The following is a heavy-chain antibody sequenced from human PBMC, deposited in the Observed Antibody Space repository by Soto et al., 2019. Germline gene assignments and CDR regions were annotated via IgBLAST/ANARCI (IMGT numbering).Heavy chain of an antibody. Sequence: PSETLSLTCAVYGGSFSGYYWIWIRQPPGKGLEWIGEINHSGSTNYNPSLKSRVTISVDTSKNQFSLKLSSVTAADTAVYYCARNLILRIAPLSAHRPSYYYYGMDVWGQGTTVTVSS. D-gene: IGHD6-13*01. CDR3: ARNLILRIAPLSAHRPSYYYYGMDV. V-gene: IGHV4-34*01. CDR2: INHSGST. J-gene: IGHJ6*02. CDR1: GGSFSGYY.